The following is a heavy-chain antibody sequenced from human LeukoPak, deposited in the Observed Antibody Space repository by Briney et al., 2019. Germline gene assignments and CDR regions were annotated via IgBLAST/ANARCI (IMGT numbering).Heavy chain of an antibody. D-gene: IGHD1-26*01. CDR3: ARDVGASAPDAFYI. V-gene: IGHV3-21*01. Sequence: GGSLRLSCAASGFTFSTYNMNWVRQAPGKGLEWVSSISSSSNYIYYADSVKGRFTISRDNAKNSLYLQMNSLRAEDTDVYYCARDVGASAPDAFYIWGEGTMVTVSS. J-gene: IGHJ3*02. CDR1: GFTFSTYN. CDR2: ISSSSNYI.